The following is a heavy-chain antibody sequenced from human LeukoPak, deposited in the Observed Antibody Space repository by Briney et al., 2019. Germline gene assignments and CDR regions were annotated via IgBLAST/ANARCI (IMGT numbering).Heavy chain of an antibody. CDR1: GGSISRYY. V-gene: IGHV4-59*01. Sequence: SETLSLTCTVSGGSISRYYWSWIRQPPGKGLEWIGYIYYSGSTNYNPSLKSRVTISVDTSKNQFSLKLSSVTAADTAVYYCARERGYDSSGYYYDYWGQGTLVTVSS. D-gene: IGHD3-22*01. J-gene: IGHJ4*02. CDR3: ARERGYDSSGYYYDY. CDR2: IYYSGST.